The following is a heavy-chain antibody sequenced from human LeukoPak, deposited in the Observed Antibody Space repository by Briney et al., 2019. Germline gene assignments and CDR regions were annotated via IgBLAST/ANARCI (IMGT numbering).Heavy chain of an antibody. D-gene: IGHD3-22*01. J-gene: IGHJ3*02. CDR3: ARAGSITMIHWAFDI. CDR2: INPSGGST. CDR1: GNTFTNYY. Sequence: GASVKVSCKASGNTFTNYYVHWVRQAPGQGLEWMGIINPSGGSTTYAQKFQGRVTKTRDTSASTVYMELSSLRSADTAIYYCARAGSITMIHWAFDIWGQGTVVTVSS. V-gene: IGHV1-46*01.